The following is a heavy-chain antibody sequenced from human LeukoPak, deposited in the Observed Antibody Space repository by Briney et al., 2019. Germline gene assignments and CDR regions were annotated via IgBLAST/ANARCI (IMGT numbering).Heavy chain of an antibody. Sequence: SETLSLTCTVSGGSISSTSYYWGWIRQPPGKGLEWIGRIYYSGSSYYNPSLKSRVTISVDSSKNQFSVKLSSVTAADTAVYYCASKYCRSTICAIGLVDYWGQGTLVTVSS. CDR1: GGSISSTSYY. CDR3: ASKYCRSTICAIGLVDY. J-gene: IGHJ4*01. CDR2: IYYSGSS. D-gene: IGHD2-2*01. V-gene: IGHV4-39*01.